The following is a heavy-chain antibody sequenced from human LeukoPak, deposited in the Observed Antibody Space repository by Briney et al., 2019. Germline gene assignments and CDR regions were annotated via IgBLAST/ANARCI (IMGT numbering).Heavy chain of an antibody. D-gene: IGHD2-2*01. CDR3: ARDPRYCSSTSCKYYYYYYMDV. CDR2: ISSSSSYI. CDR1: GFTFSSYS. J-gene: IGHJ6*03. Sequence: PGGSLRLSCAASGFTFSSYSMNWVRQAPGKGLEWVSSISSSSSYIYYADSVKGRFTISRDNAKNSLYLQMSSLRAEDTAVYYCARDPRYCSSTSCKYYYYYYMDVWGKGTTVTVSS. V-gene: IGHV3-21*01.